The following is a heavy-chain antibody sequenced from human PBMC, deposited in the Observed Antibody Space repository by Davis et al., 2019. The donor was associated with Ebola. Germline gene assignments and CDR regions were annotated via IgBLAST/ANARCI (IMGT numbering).Heavy chain of an antibody. Sequence: ASVKVSCKASGYTFTNYGITWVRQAPGQGLEWMGWINPHNGNTNYAQNVQGRVTMTTDTSTSTAYMEVGSLKSDDTAVYYCARAQFPTTSDHWGQGTLVTFSS. CDR2: INPHNGNT. CDR3: ARAQFPTTSDH. CDR1: GYTFTNYG. V-gene: IGHV1-18*04. J-gene: IGHJ4*02. D-gene: IGHD1-1*01.